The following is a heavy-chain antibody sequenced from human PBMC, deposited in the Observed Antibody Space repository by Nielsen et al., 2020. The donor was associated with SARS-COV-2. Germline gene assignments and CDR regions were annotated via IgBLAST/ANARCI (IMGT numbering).Heavy chain of an antibody. CDR2: IKSKTDGGTT. CDR1: GFTFSSYA. CDR3: TTESYYDSSGYYKRDY. D-gene: IGHD3-22*01. Sequence: GESLKISCAASGFTFSSYAMSWVRQAPGKGLEWVGRIKSKTDGGTTDYAAPVKGRFTISRDDSKNTLYLQMNSLKTEDTAVYYCTTESYYDSSGYYKRDYWGQGTLVTVSS. V-gene: IGHV3-15*01. J-gene: IGHJ4*02.